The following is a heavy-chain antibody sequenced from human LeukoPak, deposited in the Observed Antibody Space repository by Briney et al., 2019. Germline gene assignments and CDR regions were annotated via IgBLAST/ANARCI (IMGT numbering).Heavy chain of an antibody. D-gene: IGHD3-9*01. V-gene: IGHV4-34*01. CDR2: INHSGSS. CDR3: AGAPSRYDVLTGYYGGWFDS. J-gene: IGHJ5*01. CDR1: GGSFSGYY. Sequence: SETLSLTCAVYGGSFSGYYWSGIRQPPGKGLEWIGEINHSGSSNYNPSLKSRVTISVDTSKNQFSLKLSSVTAADMAVYYCAGAPSRYDVLTGYYGGWFDSWGQGTLVTVSS.